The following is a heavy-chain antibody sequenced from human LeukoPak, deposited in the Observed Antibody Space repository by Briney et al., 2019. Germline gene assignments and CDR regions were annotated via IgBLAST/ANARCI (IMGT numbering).Heavy chain of an antibody. D-gene: IGHD6-13*01. V-gene: IGHV4-31*03. J-gene: IGHJ6*02. CDR3: ARDPRIAAAGLYGMDV. CDR2: IYYSGST. Sequence: PSQTLSLTCTVSGGSISSGGYYWSWIRQHPGQGLEWIGYIYYSGSTYYNPSLESRVTISVDTSKNQFSLKLSSVTAADTAVYYCARDPRIAAAGLYGMDVWGQGTTVTVSS. CDR1: GGSISSGGYY.